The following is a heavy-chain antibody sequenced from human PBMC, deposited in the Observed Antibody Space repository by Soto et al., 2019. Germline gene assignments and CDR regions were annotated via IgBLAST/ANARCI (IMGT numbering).Heavy chain of an antibody. CDR3: AKDLEAIVLMVYAMDY. J-gene: IGHJ4*02. Sequence: EVQLLESGGGLVQPGGSLRLSCAASGFTFSSYAMSWVRQAPGKGLEWVSAISGSGGNTYYADSVKGRFTISRDNSKYTMYLQMNSLRAEDTAVYYCAKDLEAIVLMVYAMDYWGQGTLATVSS. V-gene: IGHV3-23*01. CDR2: ISGSGGNT. D-gene: IGHD2-8*01. CDR1: GFTFSSYA.